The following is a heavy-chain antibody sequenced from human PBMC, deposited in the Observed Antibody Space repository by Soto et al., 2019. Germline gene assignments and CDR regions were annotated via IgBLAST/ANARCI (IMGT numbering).Heavy chain of an antibody. Sequence: VKVSCKASGYTFTSYAMHWVRQAPGQRLEWMGWINAGNGNTKYSQKFQGRVTITRDTSASTAYMELSSLRSEDTAVYYCARDYAGITGTTGNYYYYYMDVWGKGTTVTVAS. CDR3: ARDYAGITGTTGNYYYYYMDV. D-gene: IGHD1-7*01. CDR1: GYTFTSYA. CDR2: INAGNGNT. V-gene: IGHV1-3*01. J-gene: IGHJ6*03.